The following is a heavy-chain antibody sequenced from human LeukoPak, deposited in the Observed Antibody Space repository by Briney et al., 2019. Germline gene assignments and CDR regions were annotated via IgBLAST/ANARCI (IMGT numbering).Heavy chain of an antibody. CDR3: AHQMPPNDEFFDH. D-gene: IGHD2-2*01. CDR2: ISNTGRAT. CDR1: GFTFSSYS. Sequence: PGRSLRLPCVASGFTFSSYSMHWVRQAPGEGLEWLSGISNTGRATDYADSIKGRFTISRDNSKNTVFLQMNSLRAEDTAEYFCAHQMPPNDEFFDHWGQGTLVTVSS. J-gene: IGHJ5*02. V-gene: IGHV3-23*01.